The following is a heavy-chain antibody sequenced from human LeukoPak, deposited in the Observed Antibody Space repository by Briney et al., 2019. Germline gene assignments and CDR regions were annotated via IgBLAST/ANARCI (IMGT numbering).Heavy chain of an antibody. CDR3: ARVMYSSSWYGVDAFDI. J-gene: IGHJ3*02. V-gene: IGHV4-59*12. Sequence: PSETLSLTCTVSGGSISSFYWNWIRQPPGKGLEWIGYIYYSGSTYYNPSLKSRVTISVDTSKNQFSLKLSSVTAADTAVYYCARVMYSSSWYGVDAFDIWGQGTMVTVSS. D-gene: IGHD6-13*01. CDR2: IYYSGST. CDR1: GGSISSFY.